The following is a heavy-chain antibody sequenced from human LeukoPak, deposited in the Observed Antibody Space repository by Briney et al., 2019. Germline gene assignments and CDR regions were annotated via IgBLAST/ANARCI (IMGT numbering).Heavy chain of an antibody. CDR2: ISSTSDTI. D-gene: IGHD3-10*02. Sequence: GGSLRLSCTASGFTFSTYSMNWVRQAPGKGLEWISYISSTSDTIYYSDSVKGRFTISRDNAKNSLYLQMNSLRAEDTAVYYCAELGITMIGGVWGKGTTVTVS. V-gene: IGHV3-48*04. J-gene: IGHJ6*03. CDR3: AELGITMIGGV. CDR1: GFTFSTYS.